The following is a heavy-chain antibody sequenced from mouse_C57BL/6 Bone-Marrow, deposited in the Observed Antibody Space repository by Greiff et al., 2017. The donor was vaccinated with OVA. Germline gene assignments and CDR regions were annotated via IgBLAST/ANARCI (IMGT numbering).Heavy chain of an antibody. V-gene: IGHV1-54*01. Sequence: QVQLQQPGAELVRPGPSVKVSCKASGYAFTNYLIEWVKQRPGQGLEWIGVINPGSGGTNYNEKFKGKATLTADKSSSTAYMQLSSLTSEDSAVYFCARRANWDEGAMDYWGQGTSVTVSS. CDR2: INPGSGGT. D-gene: IGHD4-1*01. CDR3: ARRANWDEGAMDY. CDR1: GYAFTNYL. J-gene: IGHJ4*01.